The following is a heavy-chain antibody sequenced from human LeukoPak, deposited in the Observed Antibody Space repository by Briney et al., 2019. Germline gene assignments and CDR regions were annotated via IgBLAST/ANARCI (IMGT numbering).Heavy chain of an antibody. J-gene: IGHJ4*02. CDR1: GGSISSGGYS. V-gene: IGHV4-30-2*01. CDR3: ARGGGRDYLDY. CDR2: IYHSGST. D-gene: IGHD4-23*01. Sequence: SETLSLTCTVSGGSISSGGYSWSWIRQPPGKGLEWIGYIYHSGSTYYNPSLKSRVTISVDRSKNQFSLKLSSVTAADTAVYYCARGGGRDYLDYWGQGTLVTVSS.